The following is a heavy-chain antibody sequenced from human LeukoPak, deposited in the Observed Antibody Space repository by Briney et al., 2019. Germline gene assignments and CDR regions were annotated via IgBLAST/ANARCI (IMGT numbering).Heavy chain of an antibody. Sequence: GGSLRLSCAASGFTFSSYGMTWVHQAPGKGLEWVSAISDSGGTTYYADSVKGRFTISRDNSKNTLYLQMNSLRAEDTAVYYCAKILDHYDFPNNWFDPWGQGTLVTVSS. D-gene: IGHD3-3*01. CDR1: GFTFSSYG. CDR3: AKILDHYDFPNNWFDP. CDR2: ISDSGGTT. V-gene: IGHV3-23*01. J-gene: IGHJ5*02.